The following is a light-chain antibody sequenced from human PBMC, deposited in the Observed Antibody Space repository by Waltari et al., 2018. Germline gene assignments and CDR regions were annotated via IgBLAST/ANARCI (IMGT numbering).Light chain of an antibody. CDR2: DDN. CDR3: QSDDSSNKKI. CDR1: SGSIASNN. V-gene: IGLV6-57*03. Sequence: NFMLTQPHSVSESPGKTVTISCTRSSGSIASNNVQWHQQRPGSAPTTVIYDDNQRHSMVPHRFSGSIDSSSNSASLTIFELKAGDEGDYYCQSDDSSNKKIFGGGTRLTVL. J-gene: IGLJ2*01.